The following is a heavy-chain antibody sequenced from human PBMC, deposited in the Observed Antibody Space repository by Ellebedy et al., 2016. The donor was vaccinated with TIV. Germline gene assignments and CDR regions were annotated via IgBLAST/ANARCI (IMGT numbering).Heavy chain of an antibody. Sequence: PGGSLRLSCAASGISFSVYALNWVRLAPGRGLEWVSTISGSSRSTYYADSAKGRFTISRDNSKNTLYLQMNSLRVEDTAVYYGVVTGWRGGTIVPFTYWGQGSLVTVSS. V-gene: IGHV3-23*01. CDR2: ISGSSRST. J-gene: IGHJ4*02. D-gene: IGHD2-21*02. CDR1: GISFSVYA. CDR3: VVTGWRGGTIVPFTY.